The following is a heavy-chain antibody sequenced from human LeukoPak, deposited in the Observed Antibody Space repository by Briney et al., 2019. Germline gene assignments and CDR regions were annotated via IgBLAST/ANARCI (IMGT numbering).Heavy chain of an antibody. Sequence: ASVKVSCKASGGTFSSYAISWARQAPGQGLEWMGRIIPIFGIANYAQKFQGRVTITADKSTSTAYMELSSLRSEDTAVYYCARDLHCSGGSCFSRYYYYYGMDVWGQGTTVTVSS. J-gene: IGHJ6*02. D-gene: IGHD2-15*01. V-gene: IGHV1-69*04. CDR3: ARDLHCSGGSCFSRYYYYYGMDV. CDR1: GGTFSSYA. CDR2: IIPIFGIA.